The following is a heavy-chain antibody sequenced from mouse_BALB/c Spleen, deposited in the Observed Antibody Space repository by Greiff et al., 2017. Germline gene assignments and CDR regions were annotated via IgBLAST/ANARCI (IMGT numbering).Heavy chain of an antibody. Sequence: EVKLMESGGGLVQPGGSLKLSCAASGFTFSSYTMSWVRQTPEKRLEWVAYISNGGGSTYYPDTVKGRFTISRDNAKNTLYLQMSSLKSEDTAMYYCASLFYYGSTLYAMDYWGQGTSVTVSS. D-gene: IGHD1-1*01. CDR1: GFTFSSYT. CDR3: ASLFYYGSTLYAMDY. CDR2: ISNGGGST. V-gene: IGHV5-12-2*01. J-gene: IGHJ4*01.